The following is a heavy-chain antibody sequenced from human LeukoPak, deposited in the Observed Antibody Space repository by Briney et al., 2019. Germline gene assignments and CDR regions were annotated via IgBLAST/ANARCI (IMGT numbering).Heavy chain of an antibody. D-gene: IGHD4-11*01. J-gene: IGHJ5*02. V-gene: IGHV5-51*01. Sequence: GESLKISCKGSGYSFTSYWIGWVRQMPGKGLEWMGIIYPGDSDTRYSPSFQGQVTISADKSISTAYLQWSSLKASDTAMYCCARPMTTVTSPFDPWGQGTLVTVSS. CDR2: IYPGDSDT. CDR3: ARPMTTVTSPFDP. CDR1: GYSFTSYW.